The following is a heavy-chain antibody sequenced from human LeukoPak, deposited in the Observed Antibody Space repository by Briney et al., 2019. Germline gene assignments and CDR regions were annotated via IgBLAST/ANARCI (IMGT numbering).Heavy chain of an antibody. CDR3: ARHGLDTAMMNYYYYMDV. V-gene: IGHV4-39*01. D-gene: IGHD5-18*01. CDR2: IYYSGST. J-gene: IGHJ6*03. Sequence: SETLSLTCTVSGGSISSSSYYWGWIRQPPGKGLEWIGSIYYSGSTYYNPSLKSRVTISVDTSKNQFSLKLSSVTAADTAMYYCARHGLDTAMMNYYYYMDVWGKGTTVTVSS. CDR1: GGSISSSSYY.